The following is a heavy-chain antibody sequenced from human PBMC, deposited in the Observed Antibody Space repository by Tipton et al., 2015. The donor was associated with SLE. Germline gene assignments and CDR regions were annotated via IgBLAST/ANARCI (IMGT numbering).Heavy chain of an antibody. V-gene: IGHV4-59*01. CDR3: ARGRHYGDYNWYFDL. D-gene: IGHD4-17*01. CDR1: GGFISSYH. Sequence: TLSLTCTVSGGFISSYHWSWIRRPPGKGLEWIGYIYYSGSTNYNPSLKSRVTISVDTSKNQFSLKLSSVTAADTAVYYCARGRHYGDYNWYFDLWGRGTLVTVSS. CDR2: IYYSGST. J-gene: IGHJ2*01.